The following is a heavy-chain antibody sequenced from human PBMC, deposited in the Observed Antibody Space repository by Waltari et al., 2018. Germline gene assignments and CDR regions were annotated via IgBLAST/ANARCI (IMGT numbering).Heavy chain of an antibody. CDR1: GGSISNCGYY. CDR2: IYYSGST. CDR3: ARGGGAARPLDY. Sequence: QVQLQESGPGLVKPSQTLSLTCTVSGGSISNCGYYWSWIRQHPGKGLEWIGYIYYSGSTYYNPSLKSRVTISVDTSKNQFSLKLSSVTAADTAVYYCARGGGAARPLDYWGQGTLVTVSS. V-gene: IGHV4-31*03. D-gene: IGHD6-6*01. J-gene: IGHJ4*02.